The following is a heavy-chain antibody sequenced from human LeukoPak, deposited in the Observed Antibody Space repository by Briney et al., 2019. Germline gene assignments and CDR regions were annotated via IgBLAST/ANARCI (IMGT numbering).Heavy chain of an antibody. CDR1: GGSISSYY. V-gene: IGHV4-59*08. CDR3: ARHEKYYYDSSGSSGFDY. CDR2: IYYTGSI. Sequence: SETLSLTCTVSGGSISSYYWSWIRQPPGKGLEWIGYIYYTGSINYNPSLMSRVTISIDTSKNQFSLKLSSVTAADTAIYFCARHEKYYYDSSGSSGFDYWGQGTLVTVSS. D-gene: IGHD3-22*01. J-gene: IGHJ4*02.